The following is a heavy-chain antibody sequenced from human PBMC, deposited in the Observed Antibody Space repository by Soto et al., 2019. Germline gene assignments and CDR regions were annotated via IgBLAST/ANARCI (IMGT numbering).Heavy chain of an antibody. D-gene: IGHD3-3*01. CDR3: ARDGDLRSDFWSGPLGGGWFDP. CDR1: GGTFSNSA. J-gene: IGHJ5*02. V-gene: IGHV1-69*12. Sequence: QVQLVQSGAEVRKPGSSVKVSCKASGGTFSNSAITWVRQAPGQGLEWVGGIIPIFGSTNYAQKFQARVTLTADESTSTAYMELSSLTAEDTAVYYCARDGDLRSDFWSGPLGGGWFDPWAQGTLVTVSS. CDR2: IIPIFGST.